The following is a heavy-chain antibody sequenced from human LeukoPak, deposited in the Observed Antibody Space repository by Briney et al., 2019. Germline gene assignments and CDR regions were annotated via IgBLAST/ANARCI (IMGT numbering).Heavy chain of an antibody. CDR3: ARVATMVRGAFDY. D-gene: IGHD3-10*01. V-gene: IGHV3-30-3*01. Sequence: GGSLRLSCAASGFTFSSYAMHWVRQAPSKGLEWVAVISYDGSNKYYADSVKGRFTISRDNAKNTLYLQMNSLRAEDTAVYYCARVATMVRGAFDYWGQGTLVTVSS. CDR2: ISYDGSNK. J-gene: IGHJ4*02. CDR1: GFTFSSYA.